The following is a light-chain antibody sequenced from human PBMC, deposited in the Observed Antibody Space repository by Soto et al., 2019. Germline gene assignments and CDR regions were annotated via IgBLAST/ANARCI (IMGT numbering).Light chain of an antibody. CDR1: SGHSSYI. J-gene: IGLJ2*01. Sequence: HLVLTQSSSASASLGSSVKLTCTLSSGHSSYIIAWHQQQPGKAPRYLMKLEGSGSYNKGSGVPDRFSGSSSGADRYLTISNLHFEDEADYYCETWDSNTRVFGGGTKLTVL. V-gene: IGLV4-60*02. CDR3: ETWDSNTRV. CDR2: LEGSGSY.